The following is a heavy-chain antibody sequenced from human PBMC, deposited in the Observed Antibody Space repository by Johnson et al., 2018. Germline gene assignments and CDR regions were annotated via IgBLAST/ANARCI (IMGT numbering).Heavy chain of an antibody. Sequence: VQLVQSGGGLVQXGRSLRLSCTASGFTLGDYAMTWIRQAPGKGLEWVGFIRRTAYGGTTEYAASVKGRFTISRDDSKSIAYLQMNSLENEDTAVYYCSKGDSSTWAAEYFQHWGQGTLVTVSS. CDR1: GFTLGDYA. J-gene: IGHJ1*01. D-gene: IGHD6-13*01. CDR3: SKGDSSTWAAEYFQH. V-gene: IGHV3-49*03. CDR2: IRRTAYGGTT.